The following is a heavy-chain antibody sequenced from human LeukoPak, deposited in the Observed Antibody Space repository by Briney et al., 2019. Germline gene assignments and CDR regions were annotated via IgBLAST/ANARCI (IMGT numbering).Heavy chain of an antibody. CDR2: IWSDGSNQ. D-gene: IGHD3-22*01. CDR1: GFSFSTYA. CDR3: AKDVKSYYDSSGYYHFDY. J-gene: IGHJ4*02. V-gene: IGHV3-33*06. Sequence: GTSLRLSCAASGFSFSTYAMHWVRQAPGKGLDWVAMIWSDGSNQYHADSVKGRFTISRDNSKNTLYLQMNSLRAEDTAVYYCAKDVKSYYDSSGYYHFDYWGQGTLVTVSS.